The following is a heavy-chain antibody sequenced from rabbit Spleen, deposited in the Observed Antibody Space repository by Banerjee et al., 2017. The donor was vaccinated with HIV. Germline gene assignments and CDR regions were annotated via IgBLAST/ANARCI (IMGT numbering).Heavy chain of an antibody. V-gene: IGHV1S40*01. J-gene: IGHJ4*01. CDR3: ARGSATMTMAITGYYLNL. CDR1: GFSFSSTYY. Sequence: QSLEESGGDLVKPGASLTLTCTASGFSFSSTYYMCWVRQAPGKGLECIACIYAGSSGSTYYASWAKGRFTISKTSSTTVTLQMTILTAADTATYFCARGSATMTMAITGYYLNLWGPGTLVTVS. D-gene: IGHD2-1*01. CDR2: IYAGSSGST.